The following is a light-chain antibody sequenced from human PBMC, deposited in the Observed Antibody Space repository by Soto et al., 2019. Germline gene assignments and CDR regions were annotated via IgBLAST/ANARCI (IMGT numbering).Light chain of an antibody. Sequence: QSALTQPASVSGSPGQSITISCTGTSSDVGGFNYVSWYQHHPGKAPKLMIYDVSNRPSGVSNRFSGSKSGNTASLTISGLQAEDEADYYCSSYTTGTTLGGVFGTGTKLTVL. V-gene: IGLV2-14*03. J-gene: IGLJ1*01. CDR3: SSYTTGTTLGGV. CDR2: DVS. CDR1: SSDVGGFNY.